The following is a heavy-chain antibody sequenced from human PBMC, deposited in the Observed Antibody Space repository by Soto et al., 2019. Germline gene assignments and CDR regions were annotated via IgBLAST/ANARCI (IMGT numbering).Heavy chain of an antibody. V-gene: IGHV3-72*01. CDR2: IRRKATSYTT. CDR3: AMLGGWSGGSSGMDV. J-gene: IGHJ6*02. Sequence: EVQLVESGGGLVQPGGSLRLSCAASGLIFSDYHMDWVRQATGEGLELVRRIRRKATSYTTEYAASVKGRFTISIDDSKNSLYLQMNSLKSEDTAVYYCAMLGGWSGGSSGMDVWGQGTTVTVSS. CDR1: GLIFSDYH. D-gene: IGHD6-19*01.